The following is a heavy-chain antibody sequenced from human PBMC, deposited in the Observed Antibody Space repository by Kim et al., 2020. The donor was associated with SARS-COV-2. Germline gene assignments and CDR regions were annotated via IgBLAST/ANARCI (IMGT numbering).Heavy chain of an antibody. V-gene: IGHV3-30*18. CDR1: GFTFSSYG. D-gene: IGHD1-26*01. CDR2: ISYDGSNK. J-gene: IGHJ6*02. CDR3: AKGTMGSYYYGMDV. Sequence: GGSLRLSCAASGFTFSSYGMHWVRQAPGKGLEWVAVISYDGSNKYYADSVKGRFTISRDNSKNTLYLQMNSLRAEDTAVYYCAKGTMGSYYYGMDVWGQG.